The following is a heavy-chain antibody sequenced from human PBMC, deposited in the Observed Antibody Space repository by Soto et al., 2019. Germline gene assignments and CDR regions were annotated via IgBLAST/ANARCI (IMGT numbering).Heavy chain of an antibody. J-gene: IGHJ4*02. Sequence: SVKVSCKSSGDTFSSYAISWVRQAPGQGLEWMGGIIPMLGTPSYAQKFQDRVTITADKFTSTAYMELSGLRSEDTAVYYCAKEKSRYDRSGYYRPDYWGQGTLVTVSS. V-gene: IGHV1-69*10. CDR1: GDTFSSYA. CDR2: IIPMLGTP. CDR3: AKEKSRYDRSGYYRPDY. D-gene: IGHD3-22*01.